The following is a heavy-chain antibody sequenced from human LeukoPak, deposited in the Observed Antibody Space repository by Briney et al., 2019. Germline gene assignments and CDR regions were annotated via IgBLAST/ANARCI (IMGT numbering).Heavy chain of an antibody. V-gene: IGHV1-69*06. D-gene: IGHD6-19*01. J-gene: IGHJ4*02. CDR3: AREPYRAVAETNYLDY. CDR2: IIPIFGTA. Sequence: VASVKVSCKASGGTFSSYAISWVRQAPGQGLEWMGGIIPIFGTANYAQKFQGRVTITADKSTSTAYMELSSLRSEDTAVYYCAREPYRAVAETNYLDYWGQGTLVTVSS. CDR1: GGTFSSYA.